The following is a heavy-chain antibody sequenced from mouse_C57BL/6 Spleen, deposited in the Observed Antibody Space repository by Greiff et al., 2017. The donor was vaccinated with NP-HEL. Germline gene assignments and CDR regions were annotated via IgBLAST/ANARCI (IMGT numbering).Heavy chain of an antibody. CDR3: ESSLYYGSKAFAY. CDR1: GYTFTSYW. CDR2: IRPNSGST. J-gene: IGHJ3*01. Sequence: VQLQQPGAELVKPGASVKLSCKASGYTFTSYWMHWVKQRPGQGLEWIGMIRPNSGSTNYNEQIKSKATLTVDKSSSTAYMLLSSLTSQESAVYYCESSLYYGSKAFAYWGQGTLVTVSA. V-gene: IGHV1-64*01. D-gene: IGHD1-1*01.